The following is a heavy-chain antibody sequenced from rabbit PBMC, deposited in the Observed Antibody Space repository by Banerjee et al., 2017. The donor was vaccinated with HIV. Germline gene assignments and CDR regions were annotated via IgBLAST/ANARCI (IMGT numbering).Heavy chain of an antibody. Sequence: PLAESGGGLVKPGGTLTLTCKASGFSFSRGYWICWVRQAPGKGLEGIGCINSSSGNTVYASWAKGRFTISKTSSTTVTLQMTSLTAADTATYFCARDLAGVTGWNWNVWGQGSRV. V-gene: IGHV1S45*01. J-gene: IGHJ4*01. CDR3: ARDLAGVTGWNWNV. CDR1: GFSFSRGYW. CDR2: INSSSGNT. D-gene: IGHD4-1*01.